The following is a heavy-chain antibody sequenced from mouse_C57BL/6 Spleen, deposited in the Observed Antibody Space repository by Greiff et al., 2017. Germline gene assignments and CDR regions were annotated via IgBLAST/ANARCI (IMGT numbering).Heavy chain of an antibody. D-gene: IGHD3-2*02. J-gene: IGHJ3*01. CDR1: GFTFSSYA. V-gene: IGHV5-4*01. CDR2: ISDGGSYT. CDR3: ARDSSGCSFAY. Sequence: EVQRVESGGGLVKPGGSLKLSCAASGFTFSSYAMSWVRQTPEKRLEWVATISDGGSYTYYPDNVKGRFTISRDNAKNNLYLQMSHLKSEDTAMYYCARDSSGCSFAYWGQGTLVTVSA.